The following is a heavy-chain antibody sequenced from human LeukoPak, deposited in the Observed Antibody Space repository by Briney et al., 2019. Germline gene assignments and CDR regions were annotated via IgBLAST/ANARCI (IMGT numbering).Heavy chain of an antibody. J-gene: IGHJ4*02. CDR1: GYTFTSYG. V-gene: IGHV1-18*01. D-gene: IGHD2-8*01. Sequence: ASVKVSCKASGYTFTSYGISWVRQAPGQGLEWMGWISAYNGNTNYAQKLQGRVTMTTDTSTSTAYMELNSLRAEDTAVYYCAKDCDGCMMTFDNWGQGTLVTVSS. CDR2: ISAYNGNT. CDR3: AKDCDGCMMTFDN.